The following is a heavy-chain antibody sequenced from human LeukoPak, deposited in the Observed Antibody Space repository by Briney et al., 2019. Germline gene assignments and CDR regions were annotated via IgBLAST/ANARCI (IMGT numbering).Heavy chain of an antibody. CDR3: ARNYDFWSLDYYGMDV. J-gene: IGHJ6*02. CDR2: IYYSGST. D-gene: IGHD3-3*01. Sequence: KSSETLSLTCTVSGGSISSGDYYWSWIRQPPGKGLEWIGYIYYSGSTYYNPSLRSRVTISVDASKNQFSLKLSSVTAAVTAVYYCARNYDFWSLDYYGMDVWGQGTTVTVSS. V-gene: IGHV4-30-4*01. CDR1: GGSISSGDYY.